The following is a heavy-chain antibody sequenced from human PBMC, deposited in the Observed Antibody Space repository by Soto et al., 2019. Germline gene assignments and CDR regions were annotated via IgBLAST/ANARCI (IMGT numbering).Heavy chain of an antibody. CDR3: ARGTGRYFDL. J-gene: IGHJ2*01. CDR1: GDSIGNFY. CDR2: LSASGRT. Sequence: KSSEILSLTCAISGDSIGNFYWSWIRQPAGKGLESLGRLSASGRTNYSPSLQSRVTMSLDRSKNRFSLRLTSVSAADTAVYFCARGTGRYFDLWGRGTLVTVSS. D-gene: IGHD1-1*01. V-gene: IGHV4-4*07.